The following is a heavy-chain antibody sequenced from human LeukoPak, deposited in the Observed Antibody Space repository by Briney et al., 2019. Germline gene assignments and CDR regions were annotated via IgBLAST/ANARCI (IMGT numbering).Heavy chain of an antibody. Sequence: ASVKVSCKASGYTFTNFYIHWVRQAPGQGIEWMGMSNPSGGSTSYAQTFQGRVTTTRDTSTSTVHMELSSLRSEDTALYYCARGYCSSTNCLPGGYWGQGTLVTVSS. CDR1: GYTFTNFY. CDR2: SNPSGGST. V-gene: IGHV1-46*01. D-gene: IGHD2-2*01. CDR3: ARGYCSSTNCLPGGY. J-gene: IGHJ4*02.